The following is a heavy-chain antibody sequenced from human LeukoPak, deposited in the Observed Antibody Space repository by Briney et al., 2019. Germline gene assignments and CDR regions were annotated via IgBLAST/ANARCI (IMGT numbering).Heavy chain of an antibody. D-gene: IGHD3-3*01. J-gene: IGHJ6*03. Sequence: GGSLRLSCAASGFMFNNYWMSWVRQAPGKGLEWVGRIKSKTDGGTTDYAAPVKGRFTISRDDSKNTLYLQMNSLKTEDTAVYYCTAYDFWSGYYLETYYYMDVWGKGTTVTVSS. CDR2: IKSKTDGGTT. CDR1: GFMFNNYW. V-gene: IGHV3-15*01. CDR3: TAYDFWSGYYLETYYYMDV.